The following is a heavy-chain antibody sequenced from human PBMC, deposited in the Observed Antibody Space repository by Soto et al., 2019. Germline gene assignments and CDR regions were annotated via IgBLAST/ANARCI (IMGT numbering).Heavy chain of an antibody. Sequence: VQLVESGGGVVQPGRSLRLSCAASGFTFSSYAMHWVRQAPGKGLEWVAVISYDGSNKYYADSVKGRFTISRDNSKNTLYLQMNSLRAEDTAVYYCARTTYGYVWGSYSHWGQGTLVTGPS. CDR3: ARTTYGYVWGSYSH. V-gene: IGHV3-30-3*01. D-gene: IGHD3-16*01. J-gene: IGHJ4*01. CDR2: ISYDGSNK. CDR1: GFTFSSYA.